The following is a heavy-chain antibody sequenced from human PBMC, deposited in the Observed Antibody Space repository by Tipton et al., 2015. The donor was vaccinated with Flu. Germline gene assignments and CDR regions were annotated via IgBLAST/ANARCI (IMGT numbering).Heavy chain of an antibody. CDR3: ARSTTYTVTPDY. V-gene: IGHV3-48*03. CDR2: ISGSGSTI. CDR1: GFTFNSYE. J-gene: IGHJ4*02. D-gene: IGHD4-11*01. Sequence: SLRLSCAASGFTFNSYEMNWVRQAPGKGLEWVSYISGSGSTIYYADSVKGRFTISRDNAKNSLYLQMNSLRAEDTAVYYCARSTTYTVTPDYWGQGTPVTVSS.